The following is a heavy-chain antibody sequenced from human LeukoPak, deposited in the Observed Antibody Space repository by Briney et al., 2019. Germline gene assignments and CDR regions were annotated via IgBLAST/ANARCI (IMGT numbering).Heavy chain of an antibody. CDR2: ISNDGSDE. D-gene: IGHD3-16*02. CDR3: ARPTPGEFSFLIDY. CDR1: GFTFRNYA. Sequence: GGSLRPSCAAPGFTFRNYAMHWVRQAPGQGLEWVAIISNDGSDERSADSVKGRFTISRDNSKNTLYLQMNSLRADDTAVYYCARPTPGEFSFLIDYWGQGTLVTVSS. V-gene: IGHV3-30*01. J-gene: IGHJ4*02.